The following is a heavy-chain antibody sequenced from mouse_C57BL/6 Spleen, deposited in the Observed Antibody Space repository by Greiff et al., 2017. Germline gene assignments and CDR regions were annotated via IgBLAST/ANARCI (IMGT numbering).Heavy chain of an antibody. CDR1: GYTFTDYE. Sequence: QVQLKESGAELVRPGASVTLSCKASGYTFTDYEMHWVKQTPVHGLEWIGAIDPDTGGTAYNQKFKGKAILTADKSSSTAYMELRSLTSEDSAVYYCTRTPAWAFAYWGQGTLVTVSA. J-gene: IGHJ3*01. V-gene: IGHV1-15*01. CDR2: IDPDTGGT. CDR3: TRTPAWAFAY. D-gene: IGHD4-1*01.